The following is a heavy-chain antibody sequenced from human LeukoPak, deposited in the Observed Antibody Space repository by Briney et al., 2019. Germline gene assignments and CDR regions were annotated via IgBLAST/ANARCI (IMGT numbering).Heavy chain of an antibody. Sequence: GGSLRLSCAASGFTFSSYAMHWVRQAPGKGLEWVAVISYDGSNKYYADSVKGRFTISRDNSKNTLYLQMNSLRAEDTAVYYCARDKGRGVTSVIDYWGQGTLVTVSS. CDR2: ISYDGSNK. CDR1: GFTFSSYA. D-gene: IGHD3-10*01. J-gene: IGHJ4*02. CDR3: ARDKGRGVTSVIDY. V-gene: IGHV3-30*04.